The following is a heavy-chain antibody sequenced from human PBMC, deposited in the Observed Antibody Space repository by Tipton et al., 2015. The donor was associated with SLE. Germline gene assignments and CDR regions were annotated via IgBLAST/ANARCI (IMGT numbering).Heavy chain of an antibody. D-gene: IGHD6-6*01. V-gene: IGHV3-21*01. CDR2: ISGSSSHI. CDR1: GFAFSRYT. CDR3: QYSSSSMGYYFDV. J-gene: IGHJ2*01. Sequence: SLRLSCAASGFAFSRYTMNWVRQAPGEGLKWVSSISGSSSHIYYAESVKGRLTISRDNANNSLYLQINSLRDEDTAVYYCQYSSSSMGYYFDVWGRGTLVTVSS.